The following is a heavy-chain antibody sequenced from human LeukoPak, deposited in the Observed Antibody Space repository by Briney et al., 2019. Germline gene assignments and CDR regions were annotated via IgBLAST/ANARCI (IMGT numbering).Heavy chain of an antibody. CDR1: GGSFSGYY. Sequence: PSETLSLTCAVYGGSFSGYYWSWIRQPPGKGLAWIGEINHSGSTNYNPSLKSRVTISVDTSKNQFSLKLSSVTAADTAVYYCARGFDSIAVAGTFDYWGQGTLVTVSS. CDR3: ARGFDSIAVAGTFDY. J-gene: IGHJ4*02. D-gene: IGHD6-19*01. V-gene: IGHV4-34*01. CDR2: INHSGST.